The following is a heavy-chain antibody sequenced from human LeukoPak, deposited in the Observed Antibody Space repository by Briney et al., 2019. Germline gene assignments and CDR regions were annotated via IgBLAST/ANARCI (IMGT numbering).Heavy chain of an antibody. V-gene: IGHV4-34*01. D-gene: IGHD5-24*01. CDR2: INHSGST. J-gene: IGHJ4*02. CDR1: GGSFSGYY. CDR3: ARGVVEMATITVLRYYFDY. Sequence: YPSETLSLTCAVYGGSFSGYYWSWIRQPPGKGLEWIGEINHSGSTNYNPSLKSRVTISVDTSKNQFSLKLSSVTAADTAVYYCARGVVEMATITVLRYYFDYWGQGTLVTVSS.